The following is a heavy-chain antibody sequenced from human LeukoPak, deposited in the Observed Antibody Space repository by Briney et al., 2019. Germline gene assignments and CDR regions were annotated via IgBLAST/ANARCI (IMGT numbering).Heavy chain of an antibody. V-gene: IGHV3-21*01. Sequence: GGSLRLSCAASGFSFSSYYVNWVCQAPGKGLEWVSCISSSSTYIYYADSVKGRFTISRDNAKNSLYLQMNSLRAEDTAVYYCARGPAITIFGVVPTFDYWGQGTPVTVSS. CDR3: ARGPAITIFGVVPTFDY. CDR1: GFSFSSYY. CDR2: ISSSSTYI. J-gene: IGHJ4*02. D-gene: IGHD3-3*01.